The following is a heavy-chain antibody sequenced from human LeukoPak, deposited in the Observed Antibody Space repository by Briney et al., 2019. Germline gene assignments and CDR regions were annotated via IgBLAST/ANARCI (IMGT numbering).Heavy chain of an antibody. D-gene: IGHD3-22*01. J-gene: IGHJ4*02. CDR3: ARDRHKYNYDSGGDPSD. V-gene: IGHV3-48*03. Sequence: GGSLRLSCAASRFTFSSYEMNWVRQAPGKGLEWVSYISSSGSTIYYADSVKGRFTISRDNAKNSLYLQMNTLRAEDTAVYYCARDRHKYNYDSGGDPSDWGQGTLVTVSS. CDR2: ISSSGSTI. CDR1: RFTFSSYE.